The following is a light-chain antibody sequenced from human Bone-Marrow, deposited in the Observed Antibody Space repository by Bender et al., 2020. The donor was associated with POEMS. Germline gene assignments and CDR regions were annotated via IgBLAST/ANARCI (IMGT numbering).Light chain of an antibody. J-gene: IGLJ2*01. CDR2: EVT. CDR3: SSYAGTNNFKV. Sequence: QSALTQPPSASGSPGQSVTISCTGTSSDVGGYNYVSWYQQHPGKAPKLMIYEVTKRPSGISPRFSASKSGNTASLTVSGLQAEDEADYYCSSYAGTNNFKVFGGGTKLTVL. V-gene: IGLV2-8*01. CDR1: SSDVGGYNY.